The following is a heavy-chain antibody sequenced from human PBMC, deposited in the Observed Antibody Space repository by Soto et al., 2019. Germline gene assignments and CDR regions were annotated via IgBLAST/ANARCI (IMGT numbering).Heavy chain of an antibody. CDR3: AAGLVRPAAGFIPLFAY. J-gene: IGHJ4*02. V-gene: IGHV1-58*02. CDR2: IVVGSGNT. D-gene: IGHD6-13*01. CDR1: GFTFTNSA. Sequence: SVKVSCKASGFTFTNSAMQWVRQARGQRLEWIGWIVVGSGNTNYAQKFQERVTITRDMSTSTAYMKLSSLRSEDTAVYYCAAGLVRPAAGFIPLFAYWGQGTLVTVSS.